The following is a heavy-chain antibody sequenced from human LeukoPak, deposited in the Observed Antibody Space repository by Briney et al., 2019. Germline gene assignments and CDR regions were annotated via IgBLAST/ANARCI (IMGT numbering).Heavy chain of an antibody. D-gene: IGHD2-2*01. V-gene: IGHV4-59*08. Sequence: SETLSLTRTVSGGSISSYYWSWIRQPPGKGLEWIGYIYYSGSTNYNPSLKSRVTISVDTSKNQFSLKLSSVTAADTAVYYCARLVPVAMTPNHNWFDPWGQGTLVTVSS. J-gene: IGHJ5*02. CDR3: ARLVPVAMTPNHNWFDP. CDR2: IYYSGST. CDR1: GGSISSYY.